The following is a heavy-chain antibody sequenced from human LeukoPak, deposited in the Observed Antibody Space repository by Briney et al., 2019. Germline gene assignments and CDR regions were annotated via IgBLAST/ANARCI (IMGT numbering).Heavy chain of an antibody. CDR1: GFTFSSYW. Sequence: PGGSLRLSCAASGFTFSSYWMSWVRQAPGKGLGWVANIKQDGSEKYYVDSVKGRFTISRDNAKNSLYLQMNSLRAEDTAVYYCASPPIYCSSTSCSQDAFDIWGQGTMVTVSS. J-gene: IGHJ3*02. CDR2: IKQDGSEK. V-gene: IGHV3-7*01. D-gene: IGHD2-2*01. CDR3: ASPPIYCSSTSCSQDAFDI.